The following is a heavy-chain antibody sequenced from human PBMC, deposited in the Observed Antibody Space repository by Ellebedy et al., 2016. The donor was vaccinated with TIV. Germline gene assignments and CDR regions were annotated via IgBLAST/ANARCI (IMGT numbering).Heavy chain of an antibody. Sequence: ASVKVSCXASGDSFTSNSISWVRQAPGLGLEWMGWMNPSTGDTGYAPKFQGRVTMTRDSSISTAYMELRSLRSEDTAVYYCARSKYTSTWFFDPWGQGTLVTVSS. CDR1: GDSFTSNS. J-gene: IGHJ5*02. V-gene: IGHV1-8*01. D-gene: IGHD6-13*01. CDR3: ARSKYTSTWFFDP. CDR2: MNPSTGDT.